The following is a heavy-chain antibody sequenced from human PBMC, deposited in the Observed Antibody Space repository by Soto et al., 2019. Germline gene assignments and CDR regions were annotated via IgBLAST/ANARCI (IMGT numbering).Heavy chain of an antibody. CDR1: GGSFSGYY. J-gene: IGHJ4*02. Sequence: SETLSLTCAVYGGSFSGYYWSWIRQPPGKGLEWIGEINHSGPTNYNPSLKSRVTISLDTSKNQFFLNLSSVTAADTAVYYCAREVVSNYYNFWGQGTLVTVSS. V-gene: IGHV4-34*01. CDR2: INHSGPT. D-gene: IGHD4-4*01. CDR3: AREVVSNYYNF.